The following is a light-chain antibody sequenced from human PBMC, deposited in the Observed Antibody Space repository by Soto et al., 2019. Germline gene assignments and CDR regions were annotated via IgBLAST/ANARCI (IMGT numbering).Light chain of an antibody. V-gene: IGLV4-69*01. J-gene: IGLJ1*01. Sequence: QLVLTQSPPASSSLGASVKLTCTLSRGHSSYAIAWHQQQPEKGPRYLMKLNSDGSHSKGDGIPDRFSGSSSGAERYLTISSLQSEDEADYYCQTWGTGIQVFGTGTKLTVL. CDR1: RGHSSYA. CDR3: QTWGTGIQV. CDR2: LNSDGSH.